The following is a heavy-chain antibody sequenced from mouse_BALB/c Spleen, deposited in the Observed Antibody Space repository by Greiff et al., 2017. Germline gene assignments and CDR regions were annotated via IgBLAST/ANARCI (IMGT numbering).Heavy chain of an antibody. CDR3: ASGNFDV. D-gene: IGHD1-1*01. CDR2: ISSSSSTI. V-gene: IGHV5-17*02. J-gene: IGHJ1*01. Sequence: EVQRVESGGGLVQPGGSRKLSCAASGFTFSSFGMHWVRQAPEKGLEWVAYISSSSSTIYYADTVKGRFTISRDNPKNTLFLQMTSLRSEDTAMYYCASGNFDVWGAGTTVTVSA. CDR1: GFTFSSFG.